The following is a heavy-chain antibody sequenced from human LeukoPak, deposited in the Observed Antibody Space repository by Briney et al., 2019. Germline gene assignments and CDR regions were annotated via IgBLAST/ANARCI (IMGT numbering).Heavy chain of an antibody. CDR2: IYSGGST. CDR3: ARDPVGLHGWFDP. CDR1: GFTVSSNY. J-gene: IGHJ5*02. V-gene: IGHV3-66*01. Sequence: GGSLRLSCAASGFTVSSNYMSWVRQAPGKGLEWVSVIYSGGSTYYADSVKGRFTISRDNSKNTLYLQMNSLRAEDTAVYYCARDPVGLHGWFDPWGQGTLVTVSS.